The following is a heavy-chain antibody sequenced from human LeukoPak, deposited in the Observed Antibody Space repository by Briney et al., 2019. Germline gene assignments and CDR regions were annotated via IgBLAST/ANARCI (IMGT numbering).Heavy chain of an antibody. J-gene: IGHJ6*03. CDR1: GGSISSYY. Sequence: PSETLSLTCTVSGGSISSYYWSSIRQPPGKGLEWIGYIYYSGSTNYNPSLKSRVTISVDTSKNQFSLKLSSVTAADTAVYYCARGYYDILTGENYYYYYMDVWGKGTTVTVSS. D-gene: IGHD3-9*01. CDR2: IYYSGST. CDR3: ARGYYDILTGENYYYYYMDV. V-gene: IGHV4-59*01.